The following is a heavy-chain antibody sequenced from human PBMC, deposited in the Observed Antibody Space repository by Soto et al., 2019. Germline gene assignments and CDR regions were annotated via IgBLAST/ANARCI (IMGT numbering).Heavy chain of an antibody. J-gene: IGHJ3*02. D-gene: IGHD1-26*01. V-gene: IGHV4-39*01. CDR2: IYYSGST. Sequence: TSETLSLTCTVSGGSISSSSYYWGWIRQPPGKGLEWIGSIYYSGSTYYNPSLKSRVTISVDTSKNQFSLKLSSVTAADTAVYYCARLSVGATVGAFDIWGQGTMVTVSS. CDR3: ARLSVGATVGAFDI. CDR1: GGSISSSSYY.